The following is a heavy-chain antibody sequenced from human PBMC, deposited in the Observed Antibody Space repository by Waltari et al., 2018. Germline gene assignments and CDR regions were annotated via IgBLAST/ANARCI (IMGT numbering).Heavy chain of an antibody. CDR3: ARDPGLRFVEWLPQGWVDP. V-gene: IGHV4-38-2*02. CDR2: IYHSGRT. D-gene: IGHD3-3*01. J-gene: IGHJ5*02. Sequence: QVQLQESGPGLVKPSETLSLTCAVSGYSISSGYYWGWIRQPPGKGLEWIGSIYHSGRTYYNPSRRRRVTISVDTSKNQFSRKLSSVTAADTAVYYCARDPGLRFVEWLPQGWVDPWGQGTLVTVSS. CDR1: GYSISSGYY.